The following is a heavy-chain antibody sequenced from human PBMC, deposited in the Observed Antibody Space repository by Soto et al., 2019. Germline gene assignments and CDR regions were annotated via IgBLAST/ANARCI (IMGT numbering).Heavy chain of an antibody. Sequence: SETLSLTCAFYGGSFRGYYWSLIRQPPGKGLEWIGYIYYSGSTNYNPSLKSRVTISVDTSKNQFSLKLSSVTAADTAVYYCARDHCSSTSCYLGGSNWFDPWGQGTLVTSPQ. CDR2: IYYSGST. CDR3: ARDHCSSTSCYLGGSNWFDP. J-gene: IGHJ5*02. CDR1: GGSFRGYY. V-gene: IGHV4-59*01. D-gene: IGHD2-2*01.